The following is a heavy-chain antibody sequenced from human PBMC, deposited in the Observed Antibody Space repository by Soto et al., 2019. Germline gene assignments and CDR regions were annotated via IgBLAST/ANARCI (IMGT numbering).Heavy chain of an antibody. Sequence: SETLSLTCTVSGGSVSSGSYYWSWIRQPPGKGLEWIGYIYYSGSTNYNPSLKSRVTISVDTSKNQFSLKLSSVTAADTAVYYCARHNWNDADYYYYYMDVWGKGTTVTVSS. CDR3: ARHNWNDADYYYYYMDV. D-gene: IGHD1-1*01. J-gene: IGHJ6*03. CDR2: IYYSGST. CDR1: GGSVSSGSYY. V-gene: IGHV4-61*01.